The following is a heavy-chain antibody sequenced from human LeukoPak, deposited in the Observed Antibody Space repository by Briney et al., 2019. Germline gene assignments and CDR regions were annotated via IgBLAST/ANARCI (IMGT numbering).Heavy chain of an antibody. CDR3: TRGRITMVRGVIFYYGMDV. V-gene: IGHV3-49*04. Sequence: PGGPLRLSCAASGFTLSTYEMTWVRQAPGRGLEWVGFIRGKAYGGTTEYAASVKGRFTISRDDSKSIAYLQMNSLKTEDTAVYYCTRGRITMVRGVIFYYGMDVWGKGTTVTVSS. J-gene: IGHJ6*04. CDR1: GFTLSTYE. D-gene: IGHD3-10*01. CDR2: IRGKAYGGTT.